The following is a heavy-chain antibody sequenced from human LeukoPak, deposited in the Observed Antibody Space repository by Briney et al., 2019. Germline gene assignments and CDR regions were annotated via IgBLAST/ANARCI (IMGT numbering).Heavy chain of an antibody. D-gene: IGHD4-17*01. Sequence: GRSLRLSCAASGFTFSSYALNWVRQAPGKRLEWLSSITSSGSHMYYADSVKGRFTISRDNAKSSLYLQMNSLSAEDTAVYYCASFMTTVTIPDYWGQGTLVTVSS. J-gene: IGHJ4*02. CDR2: ITSSGSHM. CDR3: ASFMTTVTIPDY. CDR1: GFTFSSYA. V-gene: IGHV3-21*01.